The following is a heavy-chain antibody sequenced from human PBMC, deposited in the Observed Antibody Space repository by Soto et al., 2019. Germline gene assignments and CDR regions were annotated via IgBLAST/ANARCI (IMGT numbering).Heavy chain of an antibody. J-gene: IGHJ4*02. CDR2: IRSQANSYAT. CDR1: GFTFSGSA. V-gene: IGHV3-73*01. CDR3: IPSSVGATSDLDY. Sequence: EVQLVESGGGLVQPGGSLKLSCAASGFTFSGSAMHWVRQASGKGLEWVGRIRSQANSYATAYAASAKGRFTISRDGAKNTAYLQMNSLTTEDTAVYYCIPSSVGATSDLDYWGQGTLFTVSS. D-gene: IGHD1-26*01.